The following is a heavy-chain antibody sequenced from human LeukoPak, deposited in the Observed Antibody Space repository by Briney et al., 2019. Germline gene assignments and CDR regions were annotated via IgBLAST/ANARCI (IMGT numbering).Heavy chain of an antibody. V-gene: IGHV3-21*01. CDR3: ARDGGYSYGYGPTHFDY. D-gene: IGHD5-18*01. CDR1: GFTFSSYS. J-gene: IGHJ4*02. CDR2: ISSSSSYI. Sequence: AGGSLRLSGAASGFTFSSYSMNWVRQAPGKGLEWVSSISSSSSYIYYVDSVKGRFTISRDNAKNSLYLQMNSLRAEDTAVYYCARDGGYSYGYGPTHFDYWGQGTLVTVSS.